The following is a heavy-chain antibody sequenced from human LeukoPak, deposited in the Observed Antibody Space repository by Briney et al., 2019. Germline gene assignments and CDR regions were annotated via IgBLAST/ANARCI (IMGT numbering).Heavy chain of an antibody. J-gene: IGHJ4*02. D-gene: IGHD2-15*01. V-gene: IGHV3-7*01. Sequence: GGSLGLSCAASGFTFSSYWMSWVRQAPGKGLEWVANIKQDGSEKYYVDPVKGRFTISRDNAKNSLYLQMNSLRAEDTAVYYCASLDCSGGSCYGWGQGTLVTVSS. CDR1: GFTFSSYW. CDR2: IKQDGSEK. CDR3: ASLDCSGGSCYG.